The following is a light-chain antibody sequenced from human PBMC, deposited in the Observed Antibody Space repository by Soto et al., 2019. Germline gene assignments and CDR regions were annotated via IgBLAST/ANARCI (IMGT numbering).Light chain of an antibody. CDR3: QQYNSYSRT. J-gene: IGKJ1*01. Sequence: DIQMTQSPSTLSAFVGDRVTITCRASQSISSWLAWYQQKPGKAPKLLIYKASSLDSGVPSRFSGSGSGTEFTLTISSLQPDDYATDYCQQYNSYSRTFGQGTKVEIK. CDR2: KAS. V-gene: IGKV1-5*03. CDR1: QSISSW.